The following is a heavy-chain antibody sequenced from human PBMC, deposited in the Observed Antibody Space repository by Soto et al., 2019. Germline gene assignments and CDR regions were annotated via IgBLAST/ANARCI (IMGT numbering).Heavy chain of an antibody. CDR1: GYTFTGYY. D-gene: IGHD6-19*01. Sequence: QVPLVQSGAEVKKPGASVKVSCKASGYTFTGYYMHWVRQAPGQGLEWMGWINPNSGGTNYAQKFQGWVTMTRDTSISTVYMELSRLRSDDTAVYYCARVAVAGTNDDAFDIWGQGTMVTVSS. CDR3: ARVAVAGTNDDAFDI. CDR2: INPNSGGT. J-gene: IGHJ3*02. V-gene: IGHV1-2*04.